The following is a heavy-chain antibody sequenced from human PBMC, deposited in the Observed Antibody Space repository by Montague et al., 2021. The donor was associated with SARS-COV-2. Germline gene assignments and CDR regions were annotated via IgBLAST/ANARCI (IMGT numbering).Heavy chain of an antibody. CDR3: ARVGRQQLVRLSGMDV. J-gene: IGHJ6*02. CDR1: SASISSSSYY. CDR2: IYYSGST. V-gene: IGHV4-39*07. D-gene: IGHD6-13*01. Sequence: SETLSLTCAVSSASISSSSYYWGWIRQPPGKGLEWIGSIYYSGSTYYNPSLKSRVTISVDTSKNQFSLKLSSVTAADTAVYYCARVGRQQLVRLSGMDVWGQGTTVTVS.